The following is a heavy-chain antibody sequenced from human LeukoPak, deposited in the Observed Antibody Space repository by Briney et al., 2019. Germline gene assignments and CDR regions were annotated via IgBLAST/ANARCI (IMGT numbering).Heavy chain of an antibody. CDR2: IKTDGSST. CDR1: GFTFPSYW. J-gene: IGHJ4*02. Sequence: GGSLRLSCAASGFTFPSYWMHWVRQAPGKGLVWVSRIKTDGSSTNYADSVKGRFTISRDNAKNTLYLQMNALRAEDTAVYFCARESYSSGSYYFDFWGQGTLVTVSS. V-gene: IGHV3-74*01. CDR3: ARESYSSGSYYFDF. D-gene: IGHD3-22*01.